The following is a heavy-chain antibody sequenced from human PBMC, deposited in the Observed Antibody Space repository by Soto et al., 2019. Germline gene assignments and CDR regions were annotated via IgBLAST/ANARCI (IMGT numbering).Heavy chain of an antibody. J-gene: IGHJ4*02. Sequence: QVQLVQSGAEVKKPGASVKVSCKASGYTFASYAISWMRQAPGQGLEWMGWISAYNGNTNYAQKLQGRVTMTTDTPTSKAYMELRSLSSDDTAVYYCARDPPPPDYWGQGTLVTVSS. CDR2: ISAYNGNT. CDR3: ARDPPPPDY. V-gene: IGHV1-18*01. CDR1: GYTFASYA.